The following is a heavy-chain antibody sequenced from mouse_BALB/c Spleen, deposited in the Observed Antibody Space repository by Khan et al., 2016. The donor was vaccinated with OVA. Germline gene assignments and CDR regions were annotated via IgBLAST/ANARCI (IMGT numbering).Heavy chain of an antibody. J-gene: IGHJ3*01. V-gene: IGHV5-4*02. Sequence: EVKLEESGGGLVKPGGSLKLSCAASGFTFSDYYMYWVRQTPEKRLEWLATISDGGSYTYYPDSVKGRFTISRDDAQNNLYLQMSSLKSEDTAMYYCARGYYGDPFAYWGQGTLVTISA. D-gene: IGHD2-13*01. CDR2: ISDGGSYT. CDR3: ARGYYGDPFAY. CDR1: GFTFSDYY.